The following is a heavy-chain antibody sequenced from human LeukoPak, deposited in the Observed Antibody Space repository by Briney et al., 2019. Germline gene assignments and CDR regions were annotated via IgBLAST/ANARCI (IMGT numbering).Heavy chain of an antibody. D-gene: IGHD6-6*01. CDR2: IYSRGYT. V-gene: IGHV3-66*01. Sequence: GGSLRLSCAASGFTVNSPNFMNWVRQAPGKGLEWVSVIYSRGYTHYADSVKGRFTISRDDSKNTLSLHMNSLRAEDTAVYYCAKGTQLAGGFDYWGQGTLVTVSS. CDR3: AKGTQLAGGFDY. J-gene: IGHJ4*02. CDR1: GFTVNSPNF.